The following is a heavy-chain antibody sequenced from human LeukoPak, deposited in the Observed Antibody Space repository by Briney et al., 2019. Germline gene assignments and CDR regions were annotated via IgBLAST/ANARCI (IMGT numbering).Heavy chain of an antibody. CDR3: ARDGGGYRFYNWFDP. CDR2: ISGSSSYI. D-gene: IGHD5-12*01. CDR1: GFTFSSYS. Sequence: GGSLRLSCAASGFTFSSYSMNWVRQAPGKGLEWVSSISGSSSYIYYADSVKGRFTISRDNAKNSLYLQMNSLRAEDTAVYYCARDGGGYRFYNWFDPWGQGTLVTVSS. V-gene: IGHV3-21*01. J-gene: IGHJ5*02.